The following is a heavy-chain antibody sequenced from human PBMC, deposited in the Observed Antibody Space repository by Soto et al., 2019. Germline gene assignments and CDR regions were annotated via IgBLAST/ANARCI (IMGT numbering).Heavy chain of an antibody. CDR3: XXXVTWGLDV. J-gene: IGHJ6*02. CDR2: ISRSSTGI. D-gene: IGHD2-8*01. Sequence: EVQLVESGGGLVQPGGSLRLSCAASGFTFSLYSMSWVRQAPGKGLEWVSYISRSSTGIHYADSVKGRFTISRDDXXXXXXXXXXXXXXXXXAVXXXXXXVTWGLDVWGQGTTVSISS. CDR1: GFTFSLYS. V-gene: IGHV3-48*01.